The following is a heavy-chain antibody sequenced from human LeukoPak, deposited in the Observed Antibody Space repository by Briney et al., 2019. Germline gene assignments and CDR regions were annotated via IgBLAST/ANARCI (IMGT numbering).Heavy chain of an antibody. CDR1: GGSISSYY. CDR3: ARTDGSGSYYAFDI. Sequence: SETLSLTCTVSGGSISSYYWSWIRQPPGKGLEWIGYIYYSGSTNYNPSLKSRVTISVDTSKNQFSLKLSSVTAADTAVYYCARTDGSGSYYAFDIWGQGTMVTVSS. CDR2: IYYSGST. J-gene: IGHJ3*02. D-gene: IGHD3-10*01. V-gene: IGHV4-59*08.